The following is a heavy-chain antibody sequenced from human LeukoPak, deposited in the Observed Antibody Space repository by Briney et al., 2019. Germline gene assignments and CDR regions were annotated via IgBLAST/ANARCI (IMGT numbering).Heavy chain of an antibody. CDR2: ISAGGSNT. D-gene: IGHD5-12*01. Sequence: GGSLRLSCTASGFTFSTYAMSWVRQAPGRGLEWVSVISAGGSNTYYADSVKGRFTISRDNSKNTLYLQMNSLRAEDTAVYYCAKGGVATIYNYWGQGTLVTVSS. CDR1: GFTFSTYA. CDR3: AKGGVATIYNY. J-gene: IGHJ4*02. V-gene: IGHV3-23*01.